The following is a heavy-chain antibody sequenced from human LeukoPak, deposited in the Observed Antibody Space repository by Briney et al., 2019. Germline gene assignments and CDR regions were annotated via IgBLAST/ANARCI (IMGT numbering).Heavy chain of an antibody. CDR2: IIPIFGTA. Sequence: ASVKVSCKASGGTFSSYAISWVRQAPGQGLEWMGGIIPIFGTANYAQKFQGRVTITADESTSTAYMELSRLRSDDTAVYYCAREASRFLEWLPPNGFDPWGQGTLVTVSS. J-gene: IGHJ5*02. CDR3: AREASRFLEWLPPNGFDP. D-gene: IGHD3-3*01. V-gene: IGHV1-69*01. CDR1: GGTFSSYA.